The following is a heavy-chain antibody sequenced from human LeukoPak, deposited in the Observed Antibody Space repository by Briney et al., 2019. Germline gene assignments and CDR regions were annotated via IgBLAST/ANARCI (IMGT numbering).Heavy chain of an antibody. CDR3: ARGRDPY. V-gene: IGHV4-34*01. CDR1: GGSFSGYY. Sequence: SETLSLTCAVYGGSFSGYYWTWIRQPPGRGLEWIGEINHSGSTNYNPSLKSRVTISVDTSKSQFFLKLNSVTAADTAMYYCARGRDPYWGQGTLVTVSS. D-gene: IGHD5-24*01. J-gene: IGHJ4*02. CDR2: INHSGST.